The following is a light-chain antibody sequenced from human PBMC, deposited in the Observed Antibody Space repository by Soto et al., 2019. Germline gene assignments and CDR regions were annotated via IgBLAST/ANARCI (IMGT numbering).Light chain of an antibody. CDR1: QSISSW. J-gene: IGKJ1*01. Sequence: DIQMTQSPSALAASVGDRVTITCRASQSISSWLAWYQQKPGKAPTLLISDASSLESGVPSRFSGSGSGTEFTLTISSLQPDDFATYYCQQYYSYWPFGQGTKVDIK. V-gene: IGKV1-5*01. CDR2: DAS. CDR3: QQYYSYWP.